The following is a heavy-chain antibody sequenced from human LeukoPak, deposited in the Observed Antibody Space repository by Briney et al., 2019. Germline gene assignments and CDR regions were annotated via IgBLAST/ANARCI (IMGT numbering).Heavy chain of an antibody. V-gene: IGHV1-69*13. CDR3: ARAAYYDFWSGQSDY. D-gene: IGHD3-3*01. J-gene: IGHJ4*02. Sequence: SVRVSCKASGGTFSSYAISWLRQAPGQGLEWMGGIIPIFGTANYAQKFQGRVTITADESTSTAYMELSSLRSEDTAVYYCARAAYYDFWSGQSDYWGQGTLVTVSS. CDR2: IIPIFGTA. CDR1: GGTFSSYA.